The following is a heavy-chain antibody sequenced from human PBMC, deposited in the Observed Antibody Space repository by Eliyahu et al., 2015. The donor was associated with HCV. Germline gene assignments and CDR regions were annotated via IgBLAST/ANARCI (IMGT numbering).Heavy chain of an antibody. Sequence: EVQLVESGGGLVQPGGSLRLXCAASXFTVXXNYMSWVRQAPGKGLEWVSVIYSGGSTYYADSVKGRFTISRDNSKNTLYLQMNSLRAEDTAVYYCAKAAVRHSSGWYYFDYWGQGTLVTVSS. CDR1: XFTVXXNY. V-gene: IGHV3-66*02. J-gene: IGHJ4*02. CDR2: IYSGGST. CDR3: AKAAVRHSSGWYYFDY. D-gene: IGHD6-19*01.